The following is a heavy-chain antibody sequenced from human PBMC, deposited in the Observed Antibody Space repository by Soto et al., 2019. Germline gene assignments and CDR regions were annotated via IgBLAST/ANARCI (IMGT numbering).Heavy chain of an antibody. CDR2: MNPASGNT. V-gene: IGHV1-8*01. J-gene: IGHJ4*02. D-gene: IGHD3-3*02. CDR1: GDTFNTND. CDR3: TRGISDS. Sequence: QVQLVQSGAEVKKPGDSVKVSCKASGDTFNTNDFNWVRQATGQGLEWMGWMNPASGNTGFAQKFQGRVSLTMDTSTSIVYMELSSLTSEDTAMYYCTRGISDSWGQGTLVTVSS.